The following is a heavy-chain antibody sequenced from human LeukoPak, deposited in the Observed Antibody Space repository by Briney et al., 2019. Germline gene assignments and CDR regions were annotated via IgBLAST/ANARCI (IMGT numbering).Heavy chain of an antibody. D-gene: IGHD6-19*01. J-gene: IGHJ4*02. CDR1: GYSISSGYY. V-gene: IGHV4-38-2*02. Sequence: SETLSLTCTVSGYSISSGYYWGWIRQPPGKGLEWIGNIYPTGSTYYNPSLKSRVTISVDTSKNQLSLKLSSVTAADTAVYYCASGIAVTRFWGQGTLVTVSS. CDR3: ASGIAVTRF. CDR2: IYPTGST.